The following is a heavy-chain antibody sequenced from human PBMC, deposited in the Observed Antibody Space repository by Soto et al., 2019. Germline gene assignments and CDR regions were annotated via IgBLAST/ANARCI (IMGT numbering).Heavy chain of an antibody. CDR3: ARVGRGGHYDFWSGSTEKYNWFDP. J-gene: IGHJ5*02. V-gene: IGHV4-38-2*02. Sequence: LSETLSLTCTVSGYSISSGYYWGWIRQPPGKGLEWIGSIYHSGSTYYNPSLKSRVTISVDTSKNQFSLKLSSVTAADTAVYYCARVGRGGHYDFWSGSTEKYNWFDPWGQGTLVTVSS. CDR1: GYSISSGYY. CDR2: IYHSGST. D-gene: IGHD3-3*01.